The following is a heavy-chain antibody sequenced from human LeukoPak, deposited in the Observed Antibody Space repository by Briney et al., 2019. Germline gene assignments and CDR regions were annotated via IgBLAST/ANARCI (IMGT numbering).Heavy chain of an antibody. J-gene: IGHJ4*02. CDR1: GFTFSSYS. D-gene: IGHD2-15*01. Sequence: SGGSLRLSCADSGFTFSSYSMKWVRQAPGKALEWVSSISSCSSYIYYADSVKGRFTISRDNAKNSLYLQMNSLRAEDTAVYYCARDPQDIVVVVATTVWEYYFDYWGQGTLVTVSS. V-gene: IGHV3-21*01. CDR2: ISSCSSYI. CDR3: ARDPQDIVVVVATTVWEYYFDY.